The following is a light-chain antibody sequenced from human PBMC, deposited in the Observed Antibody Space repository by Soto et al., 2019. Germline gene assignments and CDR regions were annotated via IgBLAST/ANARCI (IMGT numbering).Light chain of an antibody. Sequence: DIQMTQSPSSLSASVGDRVTITCRASQGISSYLNWYQQKPGKAPKLLIHSASALHSGVASRFSGGGSGTVFTLTITSLQPEDCATYYCQQNYAIPWTFGQGTKLEIK. CDR3: QQNYAIPWT. CDR2: SAS. J-gene: IGKJ2*02. V-gene: IGKV1-39*01. CDR1: QGISSY.